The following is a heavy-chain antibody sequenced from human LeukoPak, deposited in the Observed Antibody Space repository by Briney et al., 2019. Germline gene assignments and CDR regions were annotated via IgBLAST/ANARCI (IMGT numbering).Heavy chain of an antibody. J-gene: IGHJ3*02. Sequence: SETLSLTCTVSGGSISSYYWSWIRQPPGKGLEWIGYIYYSGSTNYNPSLKSRVTISVDTSKNQFSLKLSSVTAADTAVYYCARDFRDGYNFRDAFDIWGQGTMVTVSS. CDR3: ARDFRDGYNFRDAFDI. CDR1: GGSISSYY. V-gene: IGHV4-59*01. D-gene: IGHD5-24*01. CDR2: IYYSGST.